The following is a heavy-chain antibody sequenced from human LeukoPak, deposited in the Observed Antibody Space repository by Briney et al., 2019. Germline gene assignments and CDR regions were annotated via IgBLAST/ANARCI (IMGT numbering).Heavy chain of an antibody. CDR1: GYTFTSYG. V-gene: IGHV1-18*01. D-gene: IGHD3-22*01. CDR3: ARDGENWTYYYDSSGYHHAFDI. CDR2: ISAYNGNT. Sequence: ASVKVSCKASGYTFTSYGISWVRQAPGQGLEWMGWISAYNGNTNYAQKLQGRVTMTTDTSTSTAYMELRSLRSDDTAVYYCARDGENWTYYYDSSGYHHAFDIWGQGTMVTVSS. J-gene: IGHJ3*02.